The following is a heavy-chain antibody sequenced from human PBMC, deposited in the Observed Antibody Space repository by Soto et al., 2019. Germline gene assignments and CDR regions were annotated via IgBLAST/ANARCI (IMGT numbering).Heavy chain of an antibody. CDR3: ARVPGIGGDYGSFDY. D-gene: IGHD4-17*01. Sequence: GASVKVSCKASGYTFTSYAMHWVRQAPGQRLEWMGWINAGNGNTKYSQKFQGRVTITRDTSASTAYMELSSLRSEDTAVYYCARVPGIGGDYGSFDYWGQGTLVTVSS. CDR1: GYTFTSYA. CDR2: INAGNGNT. J-gene: IGHJ4*02. V-gene: IGHV1-3*01.